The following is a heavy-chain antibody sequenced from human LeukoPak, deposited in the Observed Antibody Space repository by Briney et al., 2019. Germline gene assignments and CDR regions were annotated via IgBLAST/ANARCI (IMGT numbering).Heavy chain of an antibody. V-gene: IGHV4-59*01. CDR2: IYYSGST. J-gene: IGHJ4*02. CDR3: ARDMRYSSGWDDNYYFDY. D-gene: IGHD6-19*01. Sequence: SETLSLTCTVSGGSISSYYWSWIRQPPGKGLEWIGYIYYSGSTNYNPSFKSRVTISVDTSKNQFSLKLSSVTAADTAVYYCARDMRYSSGWDDNYYFDYWGQGTLVTVSS. CDR1: GGSISSYY.